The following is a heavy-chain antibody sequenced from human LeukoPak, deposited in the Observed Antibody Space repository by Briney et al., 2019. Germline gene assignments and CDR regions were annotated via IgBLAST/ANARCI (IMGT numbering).Heavy chain of an antibody. D-gene: IGHD3-16*01. Sequence: PSETLSLTCSVSGVSVTSVSNYWSWIRQPPGKGLEWIGYIYYSGSTNYNPSLKSRVTISVDRPKNQFSLKLSSVTAADTAVYYCARGTPGGSYWGQGTLVTVSS. V-gene: IGHV4-61*01. CDR1: GVSVTSVSNY. CDR2: IYYSGST. J-gene: IGHJ4*02. CDR3: ARGTPGGSY.